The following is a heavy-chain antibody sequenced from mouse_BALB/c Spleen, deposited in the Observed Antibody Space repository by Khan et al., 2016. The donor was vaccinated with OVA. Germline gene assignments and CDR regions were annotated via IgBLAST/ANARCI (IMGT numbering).Heavy chain of an antibody. J-gene: IGHJ4*01. CDR1: GFSLTSYG. CDR3: AKFTPDYYSMDY. D-gene: IGHD1-1*01. Sequence: VQLQESGPGLVAPSQSLSITCTVSGFSLTSYGVSWVRQPPGKGLEWLGVIWGDGSTNYHSTLISRLIISKDNSKSQVFLKLNSLQTDGTATYYCAKFTPDYYSMDYWGQGTSVTVSS. CDR2: IWGDGST. V-gene: IGHV2-3*01.